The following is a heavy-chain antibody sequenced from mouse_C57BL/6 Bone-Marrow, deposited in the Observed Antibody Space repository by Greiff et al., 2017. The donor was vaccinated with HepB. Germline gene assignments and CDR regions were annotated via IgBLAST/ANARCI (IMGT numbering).Heavy chain of an antibody. V-gene: IGHV5-16*01. Sequence: EVMLVESEGGLVQPGSSMKLSCTASGFTFSDYYMAWVRQVPEKGLEWVANINYDGSSTYYLDSLKSRFIISRDNAKNILYLQMSSLKSEDTATYYCAREYYYYATGTYFDYWGQGTTLTVSS. CDR1: GFTFSDYY. D-gene: IGHD1-1*01. CDR3: AREYYYYATGTYFDY. CDR2: INYDGSST. J-gene: IGHJ2*01.